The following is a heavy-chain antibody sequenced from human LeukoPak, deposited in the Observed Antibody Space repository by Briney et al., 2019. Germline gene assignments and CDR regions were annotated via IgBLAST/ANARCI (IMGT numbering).Heavy chain of an antibody. CDR3: ARRGSGSRHYFDY. Sequence: SETLSLTCAVSGYSISSGYYWGWIRQPPGKGLEWIGSIYHSGSTYYNPSLKSRVTISVDTSKNQFSLKLSSVTAADTAVYYCARRGSGSRHYFDYWGQGTLVTVSS. J-gene: IGHJ4*02. CDR1: GYSISSGYY. V-gene: IGHV4-38-2*01. D-gene: IGHD1-26*01. CDR2: IYHSGST.